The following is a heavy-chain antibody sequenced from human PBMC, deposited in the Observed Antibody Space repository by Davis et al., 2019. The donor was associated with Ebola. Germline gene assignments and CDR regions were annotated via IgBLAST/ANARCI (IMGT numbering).Heavy chain of an antibody. CDR1: GGSVSSGSYY. CDR2: INHSGST. Sequence: MPSETLSLTCTVSGGSVSSGSYYWSWIRQPPGKGLEWIGEINHSGSTNYNPSLKSRVTISVDTSKNQFSLKLSSVTAADTAVYYCARGRARVDYWGQGTLVTVSS. D-gene: IGHD5-12*01. J-gene: IGHJ4*02. V-gene: IGHV4-39*07. CDR3: ARGRARVDY.